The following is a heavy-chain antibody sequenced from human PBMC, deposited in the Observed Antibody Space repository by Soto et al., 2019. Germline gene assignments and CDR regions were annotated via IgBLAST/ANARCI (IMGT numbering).Heavy chain of an antibody. V-gene: IGHV3-11*06. CDR3: ARDEATDNFDI. J-gene: IGHJ3*02. CDR1: GFTFSDYY. D-gene: IGHD5-12*01. CDR2: ISSSSSYT. Sequence: RRVSCAASGFTFSDYYMSWIRQAPGEGLEWVSYISSSSSYTNYADSVKGRFTISRDNAKNSLYLQMNSLRAEDTSVYYCARDEATDNFDIWGQGTMVTVSS.